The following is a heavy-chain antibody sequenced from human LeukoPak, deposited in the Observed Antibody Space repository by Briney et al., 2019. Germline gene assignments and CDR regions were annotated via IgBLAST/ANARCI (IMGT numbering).Heavy chain of an antibody. CDR1: GGSISSYY. J-gene: IGHJ3*02. V-gene: IGHV4-59*08. CDR2: IYYSGST. CDR3: ARWSPDIVVVPAAGGAFDI. D-gene: IGHD2-2*01. Sequence: PSETLSLTCTVSGGSISSYYWSWIRQPPGKGLEWIGYIYYSGSTNYNPSLKSRVTISVDTSKNQFSLKLSSVTAADTAVYRCARWSPDIVVVPAAGGAFDIWGQGTMVTVSS.